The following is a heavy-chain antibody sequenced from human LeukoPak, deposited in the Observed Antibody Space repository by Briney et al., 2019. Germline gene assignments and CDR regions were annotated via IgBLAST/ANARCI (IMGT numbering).Heavy chain of an antibody. CDR3: AKGADDYGDYGGAGY. Sequence: PGGSLRLSCAASGFTFSSYWMHWVRQATGKGLVWVSRINSDGSTTSYADSVKGRFTISRDNAKNTLYLQMNSLRAEDTAVYYCAKGADDYGDYGGAGYWGQGTLVTGSS. CDR2: INSDGSTT. CDR1: GFTFSSYW. J-gene: IGHJ4*02. D-gene: IGHD4-17*01. V-gene: IGHV3-74*01.